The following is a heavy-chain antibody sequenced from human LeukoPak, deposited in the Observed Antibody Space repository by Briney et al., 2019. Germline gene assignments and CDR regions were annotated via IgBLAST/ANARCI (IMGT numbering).Heavy chain of an antibody. CDR1: GGSISSYY. D-gene: IGHD5-18*01. CDR2: IHHRGST. CDR3: ARSVLGYSYGLHIDY. J-gene: IGHJ4*02. V-gene: IGHV4-59*07. Sequence: PSDTLSLTCTVSGGSISSYYWSWIRQPPGKGLEWIGYIHHRGSTNYNPSLKSRVTISVDTSKNQFSLKLSSLTAADTAVYYCARSVLGYSYGLHIDYWGQGTLVTVSS.